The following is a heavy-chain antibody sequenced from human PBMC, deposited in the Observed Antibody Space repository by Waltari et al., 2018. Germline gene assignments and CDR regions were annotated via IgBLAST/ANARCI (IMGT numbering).Heavy chain of an antibody. J-gene: IGHJ5*02. CDR1: GFTFSSYA. CDR2: ISGSGGST. CDR3: AKARRITYYYGSGSSLNWFDP. D-gene: IGHD3-10*01. Sequence: EVQLLESGGGLVQPGGSLRLSCAASGFTFSSYAMSWVRQAPGKGLEWVSAISGSGGSTYYVDSGKGRFTISRDNSKNTLYLQMNSLRAEDTAVYYCAKARRITYYYGSGSSLNWFDPWGQGTLVTVSS. V-gene: IGHV3-23*01.